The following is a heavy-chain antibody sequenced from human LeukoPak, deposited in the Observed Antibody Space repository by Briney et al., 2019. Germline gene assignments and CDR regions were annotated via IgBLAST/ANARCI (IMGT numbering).Heavy chain of an antibody. D-gene: IGHD6-13*01. CDR1: GGSFSGYY. J-gene: IGHJ4*02. CDR2: INHSGST. CDR3: ARGPPPSYSISPYYFDY. V-gene: IGHV4-34*01. Sequence: SETLSLTCAVYGGSFSGYYWSWIRQPPGKGLEWIGEINHSGSTNYNPSLKSRVTISVDTSKNQFSLKLSSVTAADTAVYYCARGPPPSYSISPYYFDYWGQGTLVTVSS.